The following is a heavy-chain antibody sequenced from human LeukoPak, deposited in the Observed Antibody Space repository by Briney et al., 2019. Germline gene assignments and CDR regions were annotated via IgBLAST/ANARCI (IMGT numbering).Heavy chain of an antibody. J-gene: IGHJ4*02. D-gene: IGHD6-19*01. CDR2: ISGSGGST. Sequence: GGSLILSCAASGFTFSSCAMSWVRQAPGKGLEWVSAISGSGGSTYYADSVKGRFTISRDNAKNTLYLQMNSLRAEDTAVYYCAKGRVMGIAVDFGYWGQGTLVTVSS. CDR1: GFTFSSCA. CDR3: AKGRVMGIAVDFGY. V-gene: IGHV3-23*01.